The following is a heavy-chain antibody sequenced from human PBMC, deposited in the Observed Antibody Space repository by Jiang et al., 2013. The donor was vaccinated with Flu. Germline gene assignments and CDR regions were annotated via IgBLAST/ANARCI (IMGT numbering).Heavy chain of an antibody. D-gene: IGHD2-21*01. Sequence: QLVESGAEVKKPGASVKVSCKASGYTFSGYYMNWVRQAPGHGLEWMGWINPNSGGTNYAQKFQGRVTMTRDSSITTAYMEVSRLTSDDTAVYYCARARRDWVPDIPGDYWGQGTLVTVSS. V-gene: IGHV1-2*02. CDR2: INPNSGGT. J-gene: IGHJ4*02. CDR1: GYTFSGYY. CDR3: ARARRDWVPDIPGDY.